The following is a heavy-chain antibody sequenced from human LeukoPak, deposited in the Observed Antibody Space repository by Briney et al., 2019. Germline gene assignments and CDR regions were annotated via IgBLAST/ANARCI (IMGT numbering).Heavy chain of an antibody. D-gene: IGHD6-25*01. V-gene: IGHV3-7*01. Sequence: SGGSLRLSCADSGFTFSSHWMNWVRQAPGRGLEWVGNINPDGSGMYYVDSMKGRFTISRDNAKDSVYLQMNTLRVGDTAVYYCLGSADRGWCQGTLVTVSS. CDR3: LGSADRG. CDR2: INPDGSGM. CDR1: GFTFSSHW. J-gene: IGHJ4*02.